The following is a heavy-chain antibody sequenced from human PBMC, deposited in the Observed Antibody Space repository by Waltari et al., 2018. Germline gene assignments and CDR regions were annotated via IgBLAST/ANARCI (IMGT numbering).Heavy chain of an antibody. Sequence: QVQLQESGPGLLKPSPTLSLTSPVSGGSISSGSYYWSWIRQPAGKGLEWIGYIYTSGSTNYNPSLKSRVTISVDTSKNQFSLKLSSVTAADTAVYYCARYSHSSSWWGQGTLVTVSS. CDR2: IYTSGST. CDR1: GGSISSGSYY. D-gene: IGHD6-13*01. V-gene: IGHV4-61*09. CDR3: ARYSHSSSW. J-gene: IGHJ4*02.